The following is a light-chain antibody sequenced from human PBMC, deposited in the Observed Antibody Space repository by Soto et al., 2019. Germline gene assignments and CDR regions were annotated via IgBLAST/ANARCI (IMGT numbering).Light chain of an antibody. CDR1: SSNIGSNT. CDR2: SNN. Sequence: QSVLTQPPSASGTPGQRVTISCSGSSSNIGSNTVDWYQQVPGTAPKLLIYSNNQRPSGVPDRFSGSKSGTSASLAISGLQSEDEADYYCAGWDDSLNGPVFGGGTKVTVL. J-gene: IGLJ3*02. V-gene: IGLV1-44*01. CDR3: AGWDDSLNGPV.